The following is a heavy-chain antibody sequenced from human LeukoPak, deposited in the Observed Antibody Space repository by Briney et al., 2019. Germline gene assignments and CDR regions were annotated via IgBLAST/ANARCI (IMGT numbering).Heavy chain of an antibody. V-gene: IGHV3-23*01. J-gene: IGHJ4*02. Sequence: PGGPLRLSCAASGFTFSSYAMSWVRQAPGKGLEWVSSISGGGETTYYADSAKGRFTISRDNSQNTLYLQMNSLRAEDTAVYYCARDYADYVGYFFFDYWGQGTLVTVSS. CDR1: GFTFSSYA. D-gene: IGHD4-17*01. CDR2: ISGGGETT. CDR3: ARDYADYVGYFFFDY.